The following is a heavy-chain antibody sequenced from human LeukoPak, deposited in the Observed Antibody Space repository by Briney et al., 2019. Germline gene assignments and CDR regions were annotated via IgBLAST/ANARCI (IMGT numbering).Heavy chain of an antibody. J-gene: IGHJ1*01. V-gene: IGHV4-34*01. Sequence: SETLSLTCAVYGGSLSGYYWSWIRQPPGKGLEWIGEINHSGSTNYNPSLKSRVTISEDTSKNQFSLKLSSVTAADTAVYYCARTASIAVAGTIGYFQHWGQGTLVTVSS. CDR1: GGSLSGYY. D-gene: IGHD6-19*01. CDR2: INHSGST. CDR3: ARTASIAVAGTIGYFQH.